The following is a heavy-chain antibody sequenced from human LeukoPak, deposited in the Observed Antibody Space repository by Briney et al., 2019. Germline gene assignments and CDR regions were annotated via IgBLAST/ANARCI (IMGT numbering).Heavy chain of an antibody. V-gene: IGHV4-4*07. CDR2: IYTSGST. CDR1: GGSISSYY. CDR3: ASGIEYSSSDY. J-gene: IGHJ4*02. D-gene: IGHD6-6*01. Sequence: SGTLSLTCTVSGGSISSYYWSWIRQPAGKGLEWIGRIYTSGSTNYNPSLKSRVTMSVDTSKNQFSLKLSSVTAADTAVYYCASGIEYSSSDYWGQGTLVTVSS.